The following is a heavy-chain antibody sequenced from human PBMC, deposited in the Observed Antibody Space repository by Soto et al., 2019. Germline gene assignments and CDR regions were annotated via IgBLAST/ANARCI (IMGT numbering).Heavy chain of an antibody. CDR2: IYDTGSS. J-gene: IGHJ4*02. Sequence: PSETLSLTCTVSGASVSSPHYYWSWIRQPPGKELEWIGYIYDTGSSKHNPSLKSRVALSVDTSKNQFSLKLSSVTAADTAVYFCARGVWGEYKPLFDYWGQGSRVTVSS. D-gene: IGHD3-16*01. CDR3: ARGVWGEYKPLFDY. CDR1: GASVSSPHYY. V-gene: IGHV4-61*01.